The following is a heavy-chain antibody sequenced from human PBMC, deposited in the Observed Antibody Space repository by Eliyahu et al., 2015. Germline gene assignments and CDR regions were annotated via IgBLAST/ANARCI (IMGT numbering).Heavy chain of an antibody. CDR3: ARDQAVAGSGGFDY. CDR2: IYYSGSS. Sequence: QLQLQESGPGLVKPSETLSLTCTVXGGSISSSSYXWGWIRQPPGKGLEWIGSIYYSGSSYYNPSLKSRVTISVDTSKNQFSLKLSSVTAADTAVYYCARDQAVAGSGGFDYWGQGTLVTVSS. J-gene: IGHJ4*02. CDR1: GGSISSSSYX. D-gene: IGHD6-19*01. V-gene: IGHV4-39*07.